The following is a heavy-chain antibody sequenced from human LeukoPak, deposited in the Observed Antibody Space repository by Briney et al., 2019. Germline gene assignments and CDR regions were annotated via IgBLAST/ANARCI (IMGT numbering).Heavy chain of an antibody. CDR3: ARWDDLLLIDY. J-gene: IGHJ4*02. CDR2: ISYDGSNK. CDR1: GFTFSSYG. D-gene: IGHD3-9*01. V-gene: IGHV3-30*03. Sequence: PGGSLRLSCAASGFTFSSYGMHWVGQAPGKGLEWVAVISYDGSNKYYADSVKGRFTISRDNAKNSVYLQMNSLRAEDTAVYYCARWDDLLLIDYWGQGTLVTVSS.